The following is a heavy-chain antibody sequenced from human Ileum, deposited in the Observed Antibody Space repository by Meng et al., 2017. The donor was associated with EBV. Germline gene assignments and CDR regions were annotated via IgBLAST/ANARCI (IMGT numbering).Heavy chain of an antibody. J-gene: IGHJ4*02. CDR1: GCSITNGDYC. Sequence: QPQLEDSGPGLVKPSETLSLICAASGCSITNGDYCWDWIRQAPWKGLEWITSLCPSGNTYNNPSLKSRVTTSVDTSKNQFSLWLNSMTAADTAVYYCARRRGDHDDLDDWGQGTLVTVSS. CDR2: LCPSGNT. CDR3: ARRRGDHDDLDD. V-gene: IGHV4-39*01. D-gene: IGHD4-17*01.